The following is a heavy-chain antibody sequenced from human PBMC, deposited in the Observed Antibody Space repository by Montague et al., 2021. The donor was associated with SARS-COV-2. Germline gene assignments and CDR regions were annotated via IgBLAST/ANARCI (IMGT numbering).Heavy chain of an antibody. D-gene: IGHD3-3*01. Sequence: SETLSLTCSVSGLSISSGYYWGWIRQTPGKGLEWIGSRYQNGATXYSPSLKRPVTILLDTSKNQFSLSLTSVTAADTAVYYCARSGVGIFDFSYFDSWGQGSLVIVSS. CDR2: RYQNGAT. V-gene: IGHV4-38-2*02. CDR1: GLSISSGYY. CDR3: ARSGVGIFDFSYFDS. J-gene: IGHJ4*02.